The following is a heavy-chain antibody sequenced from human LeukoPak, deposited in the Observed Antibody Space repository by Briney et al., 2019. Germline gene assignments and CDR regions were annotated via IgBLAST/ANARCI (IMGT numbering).Heavy chain of an antibody. CDR2: IYPGDSDT. D-gene: IGHD5-18*01. Sequence: GESLKISCKGSGYSFTSYWIGWVRQMPGKGLEWMGIIYPGDSDTRYSPSFQGQVTISADKSISTAYLQWSSLKASDTAMYYCARQLTAYSYGLRYSWFDPWGQGTLVTVSS. J-gene: IGHJ5*02. V-gene: IGHV5-51*01. CDR3: ARQLTAYSYGLRYSWFDP. CDR1: GYSFTSYW.